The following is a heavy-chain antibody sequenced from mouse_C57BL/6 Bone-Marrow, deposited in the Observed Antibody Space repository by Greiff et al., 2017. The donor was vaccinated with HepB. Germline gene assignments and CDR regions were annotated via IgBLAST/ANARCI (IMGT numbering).Heavy chain of an antibody. V-gene: IGHV5-6*01. CDR2: ISSGGSYT. Sequence: EVQLQQSGGDLVKPGGSLKLSCAASGFTFSSYGMSWVRQTPDKRLEWVATISSGGSYTYYPDSVKGRFTISRDNAKNTLYLQMSSLKSEDTAMYYCARRGAGTYYFDYWGQGTTLTVSS. J-gene: IGHJ2*01. CDR3: ARRGAGTYYFDY. CDR1: GFTFSSYG. D-gene: IGHD4-1*01.